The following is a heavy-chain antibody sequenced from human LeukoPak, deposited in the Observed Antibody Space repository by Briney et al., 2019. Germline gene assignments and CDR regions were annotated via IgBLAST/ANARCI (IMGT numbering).Heavy chain of an antibody. J-gene: IGHJ3*02. Sequence: GESLKISCQCSGYNFNEYWVAWVRQMPVKGLEWMGIIYPDDSETNYSPSFQGHVSMSVDKSITTAYLQWSSLKASDTAIYYCARQAYGSHFDAFDIWGQGTMVTVSS. CDR1: GYNFNEYW. CDR3: ARQAYGSHFDAFDI. D-gene: IGHD3-22*01. V-gene: IGHV5-51*01. CDR2: IYPDDSET.